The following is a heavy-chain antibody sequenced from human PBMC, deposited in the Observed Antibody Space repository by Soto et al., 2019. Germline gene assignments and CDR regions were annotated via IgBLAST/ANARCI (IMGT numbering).Heavy chain of an antibody. CDR3: ARPEEGSGSHNALGH. D-gene: IGHD3-10*01. J-gene: IGHJ5*02. V-gene: IGHV3-74*01. Sequence: GGSLRLSCAASGFTFSNYWMHWVRQAPGKGLVWVSRINSDGRSVSYTDSVKGRFTIPRDNAKNTLYLKMNSLRAEDTAVYYCARPEEGSGSHNALGHWGQGTLVTVSS. CDR2: INSDGRSV. CDR1: GFTFSNYW.